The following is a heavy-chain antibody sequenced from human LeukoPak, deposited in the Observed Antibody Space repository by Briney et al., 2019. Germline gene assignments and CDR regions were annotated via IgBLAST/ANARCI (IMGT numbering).Heavy chain of an antibody. Sequence: PSETLSLTCTVSGGSISSSSYYWGWIRQPPGKGLEWVANIKEDGSEKHYVDSVKGRFTISRDNAKNSLYLQSLYLQMNSLRAEDTAVYYCARAHYSSFDCWGQGTLVTVSS. J-gene: IGHJ4*02. CDR1: GGSISSSSYY. CDR2: IKEDGSEK. D-gene: IGHD6-13*01. V-gene: IGHV3-7*01. CDR3: ARAHYSSFDC.